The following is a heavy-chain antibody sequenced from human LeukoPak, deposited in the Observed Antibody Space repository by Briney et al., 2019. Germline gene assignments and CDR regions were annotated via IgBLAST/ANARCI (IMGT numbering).Heavy chain of an antibody. Sequence: PPETLSLTCAVYGGSFSGYYWSWIRQPPGKGLEWIGEINHSGSTNYNPSLKSRVTISVDTSKNQFSLKLSSVTAADTAVYYCARGDRYYYGSGTIGDYWGQGTLVTVSS. CDR2: INHSGST. CDR1: GGSFSGYY. CDR3: ARGDRYYYGSGTIGDY. V-gene: IGHV4-34*01. D-gene: IGHD3-10*01. J-gene: IGHJ4*02.